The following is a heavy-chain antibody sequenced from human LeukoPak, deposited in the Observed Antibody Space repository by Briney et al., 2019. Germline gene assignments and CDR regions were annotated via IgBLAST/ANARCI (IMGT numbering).Heavy chain of an antibody. V-gene: IGHV3-64D*06. D-gene: IGHD1-1*01. Sequence: RSLRLSCSASGFIFSSYAMHWVRQAPGKGLEYVSAISPNGGTTYYADSVKGRFSISRDNSKNVLYLQMSSLRPEDTAVYYCVPKGNEGYWGQGTLVTVSS. CDR3: VPKGNEGY. J-gene: IGHJ4*02. CDR1: GFIFSSYA. CDR2: ISPNGGTT.